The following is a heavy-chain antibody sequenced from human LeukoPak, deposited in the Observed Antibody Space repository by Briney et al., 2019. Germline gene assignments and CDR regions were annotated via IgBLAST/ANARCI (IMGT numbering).Heavy chain of an antibody. Sequence: ASVKVSCKASGYTFTSYGISWVRQAPGQGLEWMGWISAYNGNTNYAQKLQGRVTMTTDTSTSTAYMELRSLRSDDTAVYYCARGSPEEYYYYGMDVWGQGTMVTVSS. V-gene: IGHV1-18*01. CDR2: ISAYNGNT. J-gene: IGHJ6*02. CDR3: ARGSPEEYYYYGMDV. CDR1: GYTFTSYG.